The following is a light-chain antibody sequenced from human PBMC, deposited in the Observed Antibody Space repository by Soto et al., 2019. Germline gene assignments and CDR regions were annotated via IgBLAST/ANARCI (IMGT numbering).Light chain of an antibody. CDR2: DAS. V-gene: IGKV3D-20*01. Sequence: EIVLTQSPATLALSPVERDNLSCGASQSISSYLAWYQQKPGLAPRLLIYDASSRATGIPDRFSGSGSGTDLTLTISRLEPEDFAVYYCQQYGTSLTFGPGTKVDI. CDR1: QSISSY. CDR3: QQYGTSLT. J-gene: IGKJ3*01.